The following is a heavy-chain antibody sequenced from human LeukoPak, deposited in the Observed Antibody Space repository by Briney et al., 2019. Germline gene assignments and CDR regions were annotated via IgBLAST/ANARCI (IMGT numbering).Heavy chain of an antibody. D-gene: IGHD3-22*01. CDR2: ISGSGGST. CDR3: ARDSDSGSAYYYYMDV. J-gene: IGHJ6*03. V-gene: IGHV3-23*01. Sequence: GGSLRLSCAASGFTFSSYGMSWVRQAPGKGLEWVSAISGSGGSTYYADSVKGRFTISRDNSKNTLYLQMNSLRAEDTAVYYCARDSDSGSAYYYYMDVWGKGTTVTVSS. CDR1: GFTFSSYG.